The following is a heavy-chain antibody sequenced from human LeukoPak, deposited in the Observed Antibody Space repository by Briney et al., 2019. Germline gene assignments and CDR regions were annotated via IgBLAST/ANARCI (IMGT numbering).Heavy chain of an antibody. V-gene: IGHV3-23*01. CDR2: ISGSGGST. CDR3: ARGRSTWHLDY. J-gene: IGHJ4*02. CDR1: GLIFSIYD. D-gene: IGHD1-26*01. Sequence: GGSLRLSCAASGLIFSIYDMSWVRQAPGKGPEWVSSISGSGGSTYYADSVKGRFTISRDNAKNSLSLQMNSLRAEDTVVYYCARGRSTWHLDYWGQGTLVTVSS.